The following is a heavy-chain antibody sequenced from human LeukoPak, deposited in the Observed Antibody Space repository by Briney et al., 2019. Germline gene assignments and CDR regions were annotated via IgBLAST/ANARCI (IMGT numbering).Heavy chain of an antibody. CDR3: AKDLYRVVVAATYFDY. V-gene: IGHV3-23*01. CDR1: GFTFSDYN. D-gene: IGHD2-15*01. J-gene: IGHJ4*02. Sequence: GGSLRLSCAASGFTFSDYNMRWIRQAPGKGLEWVSAISGSGGSTYYADSVKGRFTISRDNSKNTLYLQMNSLRAEDTAVYYCAKDLYRVVVAATYFDYWGQGTLVTVSS. CDR2: ISGSGGST.